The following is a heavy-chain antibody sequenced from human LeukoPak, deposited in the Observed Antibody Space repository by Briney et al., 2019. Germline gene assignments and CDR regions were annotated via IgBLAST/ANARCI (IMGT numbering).Heavy chain of an antibody. V-gene: IGHV1-46*01. CDR2: INPSGGST. CDR3: AKGGRDYGDSSGTD. Sequence: GASVTVSCKASVYTFISYYMHWVRQAPAQGLEWMGIINPSGGSTTYAQMFQGRVILTRDTSTRTVYMELYSLRSEDTAVYYCAKGGRDYGDSSGTDWGQGTLVTVSS. J-gene: IGHJ4*02. CDR1: VYTFISYY. D-gene: IGHD4-23*01.